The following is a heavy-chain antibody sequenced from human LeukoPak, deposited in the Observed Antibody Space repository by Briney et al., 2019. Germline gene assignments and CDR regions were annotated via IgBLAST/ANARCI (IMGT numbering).Heavy chain of an antibody. CDR1: AASISNYY. CDR3: ARHPQEFRSDWFDP. CDR2: IFHTGGT. V-gene: IGHV4-59*08. Sequence: SETLSLTCAVSAASISNYYWSWIRQAPGKGLEWLGYIFHTGGTNYNPSVKSRVTISMDTSKNQFSLRLNSMTAADTAVYYCARHPQEFRSDWFDPWGQGTLVTVSS. J-gene: IGHJ5*02. D-gene: IGHD3-10*01.